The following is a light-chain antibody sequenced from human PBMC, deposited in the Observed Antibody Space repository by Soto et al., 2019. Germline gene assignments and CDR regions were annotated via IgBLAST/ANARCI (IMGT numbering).Light chain of an antibody. CDR2: DAS. J-gene: IGKJ1*01. Sequence: DIQMTQSPSSLSASVGDRVTITCRASQGISSFLAWFQQKPGKAPKSLIYDASTLQSGVSSRFSVSGSDTHFTLTISSLQPEDFATYYCQQHHSYPASFGQGTKVEIK. V-gene: IGKV1-16*01. CDR1: QGISSF. CDR3: QQHHSYPAS.